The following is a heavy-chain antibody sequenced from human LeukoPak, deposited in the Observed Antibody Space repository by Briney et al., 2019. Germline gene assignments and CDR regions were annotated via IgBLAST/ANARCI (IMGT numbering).Heavy chain of an antibody. V-gene: IGHV4-59*01. Sequence: PSETLSLTCTVSGAPFSNYYWSWIRQPPGKGLEWIGYIIYSGSTKYSPSLKSRVTMSADTSKNQLSLKLNSVTAADTAVYYCATAGMSSVEYWGHGTLVTVSS. CDR1: GAPFSNYY. CDR2: IIYSGST. D-gene: IGHD5/OR15-5a*01. J-gene: IGHJ4*01. CDR3: ATAGMSSVEY.